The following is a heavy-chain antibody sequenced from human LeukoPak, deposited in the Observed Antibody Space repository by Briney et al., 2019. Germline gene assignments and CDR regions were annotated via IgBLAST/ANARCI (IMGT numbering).Heavy chain of an antibody. Sequence: SETLSLTCAVSGYSISSGYYWGWIRQPPGKGLEWIGSIYHSGSTYYNPSLKSRVTISVDTSKNQFSLKLSSVTAADTAVYYCARGSLFLSLWFGELYVYWGRGTLVTVSS. J-gene: IGHJ4*02. V-gene: IGHV4-38-2*01. CDR1: GYSISSGYY. D-gene: IGHD3-10*01. CDR2: IYHSGST. CDR3: ARGSLFLSLWFGELYVY.